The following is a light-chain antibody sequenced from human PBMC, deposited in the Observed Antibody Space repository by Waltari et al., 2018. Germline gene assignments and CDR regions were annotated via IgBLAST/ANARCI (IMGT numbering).Light chain of an antibody. CDR1: QTVLHSSNNKNY. Sequence: DIVMTQSPDSLAVSLGERATINCKSTQTVLHSSNNKNYLAWYQQKPGQPPKLLIYWASTRESGVPDRFSGSGSGTDFTLTISSLQAEDVAVYYCQQHYNTPLTFGGGTKVEIK. J-gene: IGKJ4*01. CDR2: WAS. CDR3: QQHYNTPLT. V-gene: IGKV4-1*01.